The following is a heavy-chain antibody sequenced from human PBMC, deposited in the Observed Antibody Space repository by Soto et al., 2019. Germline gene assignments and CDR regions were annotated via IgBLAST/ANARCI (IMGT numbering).Heavy chain of an antibody. Sequence: GGSLRLSCAASGFPFSHHGMHWVRQAPGKGLEWVAVIWFDGSNRYYADSVKGRFPISRDNSKNTLYLQMDSLRAEDTAVYYCARQPGHSSGWVDFWGPGTVVTVSS. V-gene: IGHV3-33*01. CDR3: ARQPGHSSGWVDF. CDR2: IWFDGSNR. J-gene: IGHJ4*02. CDR1: GFPFSHHG. D-gene: IGHD6-19*01.